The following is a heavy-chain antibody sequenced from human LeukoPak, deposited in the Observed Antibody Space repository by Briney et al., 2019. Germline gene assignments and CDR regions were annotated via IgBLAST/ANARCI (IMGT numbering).Heavy chain of an antibody. Sequence: SETLSLTCTVSRGSISSYYWSWIRQPPGKGLEWIGYIYYSGSTNYNPSLKSRVTISVDTSKNQFSLKLSSVTAADTAVYYCARAYSSSWYEFDYWGQGTLVTVSS. V-gene: IGHV4-59*01. J-gene: IGHJ4*02. CDR2: IYYSGST. CDR3: ARAYSSSWYEFDY. CDR1: RGSISSYY. D-gene: IGHD6-13*01.